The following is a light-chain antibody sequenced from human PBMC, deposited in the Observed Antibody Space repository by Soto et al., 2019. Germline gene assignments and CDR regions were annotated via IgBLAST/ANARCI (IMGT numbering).Light chain of an antibody. J-gene: IGKJ1*01. CDR2: TAS. V-gene: IGKV1-39*01. CDR1: QSISSW. Sequence: IQMTQSPSTLSASVGDRVTITCRASQSISSWLAWYQQKPGKAPKLLIYTASSLQSGVPSRFSGSGFGTDFSLTIDSLQPEDFASYYCQQSYSTPWTFGRGAKVDIK. CDR3: QQSYSTPWT.